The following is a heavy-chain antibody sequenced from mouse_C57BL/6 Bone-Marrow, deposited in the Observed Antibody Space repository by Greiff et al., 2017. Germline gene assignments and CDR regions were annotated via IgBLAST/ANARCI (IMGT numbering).Heavy chain of an antibody. Sequence: VQLKESGAELVKPGASVKLSCTASGFNIKDYYMHWVKQRTEQGLEWIGRIDPEDGETKYAPKFQGKDTITADTSSNTAYLQLSSLTSEDTAVYYCALITTVVVGAMDYWGQGTSVTVSS. V-gene: IGHV14-2*01. CDR2: IDPEDGET. D-gene: IGHD1-1*01. CDR3: ALITTVVVGAMDY. CDR1: GFNIKDYY. J-gene: IGHJ4*01.